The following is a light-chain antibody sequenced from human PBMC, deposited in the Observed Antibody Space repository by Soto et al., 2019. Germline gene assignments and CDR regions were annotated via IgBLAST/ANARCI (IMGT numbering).Light chain of an antibody. CDR2: EVS. CDR1: SSDVGRYNY. CDR3: SSYAGSNNYV. J-gene: IGLJ1*01. V-gene: IGLV2-14*01. Sequence: QSVLTQPASVSGSPGQSITISCTGASSDVGRYNYVSWYQLHPGKAPKLIIYEVSNRPSGVSNRFSGSKSGNTASLTISGLRAEDEADYYCSSYAGSNNYVFGTGTKVTVL.